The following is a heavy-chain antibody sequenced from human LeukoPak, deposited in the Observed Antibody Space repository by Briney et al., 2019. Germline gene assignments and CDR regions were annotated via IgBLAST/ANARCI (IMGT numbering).Heavy chain of an antibody. V-gene: IGHV3-23*01. J-gene: IGHJ4*02. CDR1: GFTFSSYA. Sequence: PGGSLRLSCAASGFTFSSYAMNWVRQAPGKGLEWVSTISGTGGATYYADSVKGRFTISRDNSKNTLYLQMNSLRAEDTAVYYCARGHVVNFDYWGQGTLVTVSS. D-gene: IGHD3-22*01. CDR2: ISGTGGAT. CDR3: ARGHVVNFDY.